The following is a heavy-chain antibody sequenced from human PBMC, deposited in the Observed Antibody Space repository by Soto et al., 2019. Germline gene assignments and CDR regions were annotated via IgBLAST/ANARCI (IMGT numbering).Heavy chain of an antibody. D-gene: IGHD1-26*01. V-gene: IGHV3-23*01. CDR3: AKDGSSGSYFDY. CDR1: GFTFSSYA. CDR2: ISGSGGST. Sequence: EVQLLESGGGLVQPGGSLRLSCAASGFTFSSYAMSWVRQAPGKGLEWVSAISGSGGSTYYADSVKGRFTISRDNSKNTLYLQTNSLRAEDTAVYYCAKDGSSGSYFDYWGQGTLVTVSS. J-gene: IGHJ4*02.